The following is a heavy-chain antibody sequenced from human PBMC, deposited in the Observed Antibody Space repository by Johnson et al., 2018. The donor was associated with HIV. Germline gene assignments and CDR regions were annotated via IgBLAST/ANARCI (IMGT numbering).Heavy chain of an antibody. CDR3: AKCVYSSSSWMLFDS. CDR1: GFSFSSYD. J-gene: IGHJ3*02. Sequence: VQLVESGGGLVQPVGSLRLSCAASGFSFSSYDMHWVRQATGKNLEWVSAIGVAGDTYYAGSVRGRFTISRDHSKNTLYLQMNSLRAEDTAVYYCAKCVYSSSSWMLFDSWGQVTTVTVSS. CDR2: IGVAGDT. D-gene: IGHD6-6*01. V-gene: IGHV3-13*01.